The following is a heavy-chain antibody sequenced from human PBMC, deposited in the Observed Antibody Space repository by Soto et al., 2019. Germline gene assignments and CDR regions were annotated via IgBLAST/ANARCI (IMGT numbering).Heavy chain of an antibody. CDR3: AKEGDYGDYFDF. V-gene: IGHV3-30-3*01. J-gene: IGHJ4*02. D-gene: IGHD4-17*01. Sequence: QVQLVESRGGVVQPGRSLRLSCAASGFTINSCAMHWVRQAPGKGLEWVAVTSFDGGNKYYADSVKGRFTISRDNSKNTLYLQMNSLRVEDTAVYYCAKEGDYGDYFDFWGQGTLVTVSS. CDR2: TSFDGGNK. CDR1: GFTINSCA.